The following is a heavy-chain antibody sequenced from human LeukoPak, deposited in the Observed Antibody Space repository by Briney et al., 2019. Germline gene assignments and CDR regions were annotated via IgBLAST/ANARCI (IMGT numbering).Heavy chain of an antibody. CDR3: AKDSYSAYDSDAFDI. CDR1: GFSFSSYE. V-gene: IGHV3-48*03. CDR2: ISGSGTTI. Sequence: GGSLGLSCAASGFSFSSYEMNWVRQAPGKGLEWVSYISGSGTTIYYADSVKGRFTISRDNAENSLYLQMNSLRAEDTAVYYCAKDSYSAYDSDAFDIWGQGTMVTVSS. D-gene: IGHD5-12*01. J-gene: IGHJ3*02.